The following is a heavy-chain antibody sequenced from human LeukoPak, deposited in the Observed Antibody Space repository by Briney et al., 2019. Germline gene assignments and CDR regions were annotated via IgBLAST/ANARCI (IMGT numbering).Heavy chain of an antibody. CDR3: ARLAHYSGYGSDAYDI. CDR2: INQDGSNT. J-gene: IGHJ3*02. D-gene: IGHD5-12*01. CDR1: GFTFSSSW. Sequence: GGSLRLSCAASGFTFSSSWMSWVRQAPRKGLEWVANINQDGSNTDFAASLKGRFTSSRDNAKHSLYLQLNNLRIEDTAVYYCARLAHYSGYGSDAYDIWGQGTMVTVSS. V-gene: IGHV3-7*03.